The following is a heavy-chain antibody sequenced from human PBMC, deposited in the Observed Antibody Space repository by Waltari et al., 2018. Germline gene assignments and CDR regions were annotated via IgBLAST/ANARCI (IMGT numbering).Heavy chain of an antibody. V-gene: IGHV3-9*01. CDR2: INWNTKKI. CDR1: GFTFDDFA. CDR3: ARDIAIVPSGSLDY. J-gene: IGHJ4*02. D-gene: IGHD5-18*01. Sequence: VQPGKSLRLSCLASGFTFDDFAMHWVRQTPGGGLEWVSGINWNTKKIAYADSVKGRFTISRDNAKNSLDLEMSSLRLEDTALYYCARDIAIVPSGSLDYWGQGTLVVVSS.